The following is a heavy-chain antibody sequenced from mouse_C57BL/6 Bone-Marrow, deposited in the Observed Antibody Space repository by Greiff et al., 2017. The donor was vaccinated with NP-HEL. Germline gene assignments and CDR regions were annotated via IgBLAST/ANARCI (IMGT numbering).Heavy chain of an antibody. CDR2: IDPSDSYT. V-gene: IGHV1-69*01. J-gene: IGHJ2*01. CDR1: GYTFTSYW. CDR3: ARSGYYSNWY. D-gene: IGHD2-5*01. Sequence: QVQLQQPGAELVMPGASVKLSCKASGYTFTSYWMHWVKQRPGQGLEWIGEIDPSDSYTNYNQKFKGKSTLTVDKSSSTAYMQLSSLTSEDSAVYYCARSGYYSNWYWGQGTTLTVSS.